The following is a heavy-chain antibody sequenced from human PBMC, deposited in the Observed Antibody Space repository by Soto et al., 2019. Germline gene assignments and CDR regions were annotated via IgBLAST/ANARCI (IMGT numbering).Heavy chain of an antibody. V-gene: IGHV3-21*01. D-gene: IGHD3-10*01. Sequence: LXLSCAASGVTFSVYSINWVRQAPGKGLEWVSSISSSSYYIFYAESVKGRFTISRDNAKNSLFLQMNSLRAEDTAVYYCARGRGGYVDDWGQGTLVTVSS. J-gene: IGHJ4*02. CDR2: ISSSSYYI. CDR1: GVTFSVYS. CDR3: ARGRGGYVDD.